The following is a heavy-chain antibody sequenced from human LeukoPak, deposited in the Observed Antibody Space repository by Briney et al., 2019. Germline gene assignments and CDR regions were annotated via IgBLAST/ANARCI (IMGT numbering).Heavy chain of an antibody. D-gene: IGHD6-19*01. CDR2: IYYSGST. CDR1: GGSISSYY. CDR3: ARVGYSSGWPLFDY. Sequence: LSETLSLTCTVSGGSISSYYWSWIRQPPGRGLEWIGYIYYSGSTNYNPSLKSRVTISVDTSKNQFSLKLSSVTAADTAVYYCARVGYSSGWPLFDYWGQGTLATVSS. J-gene: IGHJ4*02. V-gene: IGHV4-59*01.